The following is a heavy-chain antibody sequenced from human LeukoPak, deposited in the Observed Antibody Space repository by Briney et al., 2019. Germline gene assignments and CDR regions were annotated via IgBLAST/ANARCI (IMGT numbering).Heavy chain of an antibody. CDR2: ISSNGGST. CDR3: AREGGQETKRADAFDI. J-gene: IGHJ3*02. D-gene: IGHD1-14*01. Sequence: PGGSLRLSCAASGFTFSSYAMHWVRQAPGKGLEYVSAISSNGGSTYYANSVKGRFTISRDNSKNTLYLQMGSLRAEDMAVYYCAREGGQETKRADAFDIWGQGTMVTVSS. V-gene: IGHV3-64*01. CDR1: GFTFSSYA.